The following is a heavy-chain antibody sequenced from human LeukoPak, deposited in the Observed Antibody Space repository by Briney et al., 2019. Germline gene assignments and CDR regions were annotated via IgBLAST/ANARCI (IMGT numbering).Heavy chain of an antibody. CDR2: ISGSGGST. CDR1: GFTFSSYA. D-gene: IGHD5-12*01. CDR3: AKVAVGLSGYDSPNSQDWFDP. Sequence: GGSLRLSCAVSGFTFSSYAMSWVRQAPGKGLEWASAISGSGGSTYYADSVKGRFTISRDNSKNTLYLQMNSLRAEDTAVYYCAKVAVGLSGYDSPNSQDWFDPWGQGTLVTVSS. J-gene: IGHJ5*02. V-gene: IGHV3-23*01.